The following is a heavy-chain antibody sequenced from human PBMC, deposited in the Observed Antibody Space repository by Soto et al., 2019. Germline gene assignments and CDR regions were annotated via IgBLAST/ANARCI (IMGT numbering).Heavy chain of an antibody. CDR3: PRDLREPQHDYHPIFDP. CDR1: GFTFSGYW. CDR2: SNSDGSGI. D-gene: IGHD5-12*01. Sequence: GGSLRLSCAASGFTFSGYWMHWVRQVPGKGLIWVARSNSDGSGISYADSVRGRFTISRDNVRNILFLQTNSLRGDDSAVYYCPRDLREPQHDYHPIFDPWAHGTPVTVSS. V-gene: IGHV3-74*01. J-gene: IGHJ5*02.